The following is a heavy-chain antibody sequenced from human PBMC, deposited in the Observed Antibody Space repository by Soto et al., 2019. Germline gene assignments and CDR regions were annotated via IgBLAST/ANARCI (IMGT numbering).Heavy chain of an antibody. V-gene: IGHV3-21*01. CDR1: GFTFSSYS. Sequence: EVQVVESGGGLVKPGGSLRLSCAAAGFTFSSYSMNWVRQAPGKGLEWVASISSSGRYIHYADSVKGRFTISRDNAKNSLYLQMNGLRAEETAVYYCARVGVTTGFDAFDIWGQGTMVTVSS. J-gene: IGHJ3*02. CDR2: ISSSGRYI. CDR3: ARVGVTTGFDAFDI. D-gene: IGHD2-21*02.